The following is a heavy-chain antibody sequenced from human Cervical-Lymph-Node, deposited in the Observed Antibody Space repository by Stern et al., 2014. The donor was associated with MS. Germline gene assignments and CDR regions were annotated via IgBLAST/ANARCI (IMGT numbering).Heavy chain of an antibody. CDR2: IGTAGDT. CDR1: GFTFSSYD. V-gene: IGHV3-13*01. Sequence: EMQLVESGGGLVQPGGSLRLSCAASGFTFSSYDMHWVRQATGKGLEWVSAIGTAGDTYYPGSVKGRFTISRENAKNSLYLQMNSLRAGDTAVYYCARGRAVAGHFDYWGQGTLVTVSS. J-gene: IGHJ4*02. D-gene: IGHD6-19*01. CDR3: ARGRAVAGHFDY.